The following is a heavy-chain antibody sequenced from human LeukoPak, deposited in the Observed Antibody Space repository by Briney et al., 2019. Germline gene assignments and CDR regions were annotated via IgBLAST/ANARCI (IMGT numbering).Heavy chain of an antibody. J-gene: IGHJ4*02. CDR2: ISYDGSNK. V-gene: IGHV3-30-3*01. D-gene: IGHD2-2*01. CDR1: GFTFSSYA. CDR3: ARADIVVVAALRY. Sequence: GRSLRLSCAASGFTFSSYAMHWVRQAPGKGLEWVAVISYDGSNKYYADSVKGRFTISRDNSKNTLYLQMNSLRAEDTAVYYCARADIVVVAALRYWGQGTLVTVSS.